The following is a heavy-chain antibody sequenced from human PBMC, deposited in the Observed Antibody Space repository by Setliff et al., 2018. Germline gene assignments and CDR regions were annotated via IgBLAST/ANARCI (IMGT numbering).Heavy chain of an antibody. D-gene: IGHD6-13*01. J-gene: IGHJ6*02. CDR2: IIPMFRSG. V-gene: IGHV1-69*13. Sequence: SVKVSCKASGGTFKNYAISWVRQAPGQGLEWMGGIIPMFRSGNNAQRFQGRVTIPADESTSTVYMELTSLRPEDTAVYYYARGKLDVVAAGGKYCAMDVWGQGTAVTVSS. CDR1: GGTFKNYA. CDR3: ARGKLDVVAAGGKYCAMDV.